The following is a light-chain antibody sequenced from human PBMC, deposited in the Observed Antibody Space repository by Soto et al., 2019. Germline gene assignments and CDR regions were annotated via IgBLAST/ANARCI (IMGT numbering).Light chain of an antibody. CDR1: QSVSSSY. CDR3: QQYGSSPVT. J-gene: IGKJ5*01. Sequence: EVVMTQSPATLSVSPGERATLSCRASQSVSSSYLAWYQQKPGQAPRLLIYGASNRATGIPDRFSGSGSGTDFTLTVSRLEPEDFAVYYCQQYGSSPVTLGQGTRLEIK. V-gene: IGKV3-20*01. CDR2: GAS.